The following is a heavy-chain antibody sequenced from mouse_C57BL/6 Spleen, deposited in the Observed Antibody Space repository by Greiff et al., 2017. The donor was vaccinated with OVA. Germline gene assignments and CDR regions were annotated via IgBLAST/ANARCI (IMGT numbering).Heavy chain of an antibody. V-gene: IGHV1-81*01. CDR2: IYPRSGNT. CDR3: ARGSTTVVAHFDY. D-gene: IGHD1-1*01. Sequence: VQLQQSGAELARPGASVKLSCKASGYTFTSYGISWVKQRTGQGLEWIGEIYPRSGNTYYNEKFKGEATLTADKSSSTAYMELRSLTSEDSAVYFCARGSTTVVAHFDYWGQGTTLTVSS. J-gene: IGHJ2*01. CDR1: GYTFTSYG.